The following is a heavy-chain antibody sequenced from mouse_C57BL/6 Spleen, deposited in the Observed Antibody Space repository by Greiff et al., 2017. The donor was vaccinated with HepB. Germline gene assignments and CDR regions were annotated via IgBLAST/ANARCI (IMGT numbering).Heavy chain of an antibody. CDR2: ISYDGSN. V-gene: IGHV3-6*01. Sequence: ESGPGLVKPSQSLSLTCSVTGYSITSGYYWNWIRQFPGNKLEWMGYISYDGSNNYNPSLKNRISITRDTSKNQFFLKLNSVTTEDTATYYCARAYDYVFDYWGQSTTLTVSS. J-gene: IGHJ2*01. D-gene: IGHD2-4*01. CDR1: GYSITSGYY. CDR3: ARAYDYVFDY.